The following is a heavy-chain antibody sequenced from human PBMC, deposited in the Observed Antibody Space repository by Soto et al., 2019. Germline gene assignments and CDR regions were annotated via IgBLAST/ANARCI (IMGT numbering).Heavy chain of an antibody. CDR1: GGTFSSYA. CDR3: ARGGFAYGSGSYVYYGMDV. Sequence: ASVKVSCKASGGTFSSYAISWVRQAPGQGLEWMGGIIPIFGTANYAQKFQGRVTITADKSTSTAYMELSSLRSEDTAVYYCARGGFAYGSGSYVYYGMDVWGQGTTVT. CDR2: IIPIFGTA. D-gene: IGHD3-10*01. J-gene: IGHJ6*02. V-gene: IGHV1-69*06.